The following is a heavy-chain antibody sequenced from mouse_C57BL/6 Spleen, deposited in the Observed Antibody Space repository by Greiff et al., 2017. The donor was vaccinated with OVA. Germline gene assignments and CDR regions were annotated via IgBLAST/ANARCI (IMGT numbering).Heavy chain of an antibody. V-gene: IGHV1-50*01. Sequence: QVQLQQPGAELVKPGASVKLSCKASGYTFTSYWMQWVKQRPGKGLEWIGELDPSDSYTNSNQTFKGKATLTVDTSSRTDFMQLSSLTSEDSAVYYCASNGNNGFDYWGQGTTLTVSS. CDR3: ASNGNNGFDY. D-gene: IGHD2-1*01. CDR1: GYTFTSYW. J-gene: IGHJ2*01. CDR2: LDPSDSYT.